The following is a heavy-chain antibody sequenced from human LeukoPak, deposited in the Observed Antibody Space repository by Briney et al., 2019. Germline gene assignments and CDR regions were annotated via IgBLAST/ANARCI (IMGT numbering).Heavy chain of an antibody. Sequence: GGSLRLSCAASGFTFSSYAMSWVRQAPGKGLEWVSTISISGGSTYYADSVKGRFTISRDNSKNTLYLQMNSLRAEDTAVYYCAPIGVATSGGGLGNWGQGTLVTVSS. CDR3: APIGVATSGGGLGN. D-gene: IGHD5-12*01. J-gene: IGHJ4*02. CDR2: ISISGGST. V-gene: IGHV3-23*01. CDR1: GFTFSSYA.